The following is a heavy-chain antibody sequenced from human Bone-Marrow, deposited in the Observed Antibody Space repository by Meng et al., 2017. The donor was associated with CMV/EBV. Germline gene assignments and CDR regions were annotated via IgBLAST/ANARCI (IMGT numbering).Heavy chain of an antibody. D-gene: IGHD2-15*01. J-gene: IGHJ4*02. Sequence: ASVKVSCKASGYTFSSYGVNWVRQAPGQGLEWMGWISSYNGHTKFAQKFQDRITLTTDTSTRTAYMELRSLRSDDTAVFYCARDSVKYCSGGSCYSDYCGQGTLVTVSS. CDR2: ISSYNGHT. CDR1: GYTFSSYG. V-gene: IGHV1-18*01. CDR3: ARDSVKYCSGGSCYSDY.